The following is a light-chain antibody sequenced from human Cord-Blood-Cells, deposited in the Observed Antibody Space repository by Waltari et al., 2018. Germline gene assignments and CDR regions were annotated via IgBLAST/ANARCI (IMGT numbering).Light chain of an antibody. CDR1: NIGSKS. CDR2: YDS. Sequence: SYVLTQPPSVSGAPGKTARITCGGNNIGSKSVPWYQQKPGQAPVLVIYYDSDRPSGIPERFSGSNSGNTATLTISRVEAGDEADYYCQVWDSSSDHRVFGGGTKLTVL. V-gene: IGLV3-21*04. CDR3: QVWDSSSDHRV. J-gene: IGLJ3*02.